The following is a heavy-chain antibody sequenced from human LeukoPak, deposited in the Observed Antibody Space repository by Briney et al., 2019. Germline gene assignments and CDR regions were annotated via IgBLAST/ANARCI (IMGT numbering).Heavy chain of an antibody. J-gene: IGHJ6*02. D-gene: IGHD4-17*01. CDR1: GGSFSGYY. Sequence: SETLSLTCAVYGGSFSGYYWSWIRQPPGKGLEWIGEINHSGSTNYNPSLKSRVTISVDTSKNQFSLKLSSVTAADTAVYYCAREGVTTVTTGYYYYGMDVWGQGTTVTVSS. V-gene: IGHV4-34*01. CDR3: AREGVTTVTTGYYYYGMDV. CDR2: INHSGST.